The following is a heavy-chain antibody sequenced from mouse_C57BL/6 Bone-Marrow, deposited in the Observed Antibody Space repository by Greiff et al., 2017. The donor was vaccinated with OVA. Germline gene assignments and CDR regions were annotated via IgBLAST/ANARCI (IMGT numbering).Heavy chain of an antibody. J-gene: IGHJ3*01. CDR3: ARGGDYDLAWFAY. CDR2: IYPGSGNT. D-gene: IGHD2-4*01. V-gene: IGHV1-76*01. CDR1: GYTFTDYY. Sequence: QVQLQQSGAELVRPGASVKLSCKASGYTFTDYYINWVKQRPGQGLEWIARIYPGSGNTYYNEKFKGKATLTAEKSSSTAYMQLSSLTSEDSAVYFCARGGDYDLAWFAYWGQGTLVTVSA.